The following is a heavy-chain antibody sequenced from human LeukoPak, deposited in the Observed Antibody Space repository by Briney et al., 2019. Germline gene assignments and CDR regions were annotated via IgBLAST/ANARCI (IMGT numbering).Heavy chain of an antibody. CDR1: GFTGSDNY. V-gene: IGHV3-66*01. CDR2: LYSGGTT. J-gene: IGHJ6*02. D-gene: IGHD6-19*01. CDR3: VRDRWPGLGDF. Sequence: AGGSLTLSCAASGFTGSDNYMSWVRQAPGKGLEWVSVLYSGGTTYYADPVKGRFTISRDNSKNTLYLQMSSLRAEDTAVYYCVRDRWPGLGDFWGQGTTVTVSS.